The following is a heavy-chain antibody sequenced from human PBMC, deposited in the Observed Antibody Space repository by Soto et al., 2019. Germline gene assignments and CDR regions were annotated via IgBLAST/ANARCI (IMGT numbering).Heavy chain of an antibody. Sequence: GGSLRLSCAASGFTVSSNYMSWVRQAPGKGLEWVSVIYSGGSTYYADSVKVRFTISRDNSKNTLYLQMNSLRAEDTAVYYCASEQWLVKGYAFDIWGQGTMVTVSS. CDR2: IYSGGST. CDR3: ASEQWLVKGYAFDI. D-gene: IGHD6-19*01. J-gene: IGHJ3*02. V-gene: IGHV3-66*01. CDR1: GFTVSSNY.